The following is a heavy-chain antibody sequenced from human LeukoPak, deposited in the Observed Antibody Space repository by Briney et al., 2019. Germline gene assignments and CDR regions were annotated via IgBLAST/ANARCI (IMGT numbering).Heavy chain of an antibody. V-gene: IGHV3-23*01. J-gene: IGHJ4*02. D-gene: IGHD3-22*01. Sequence: GGSLRLSCAASGFTFNSYGMSWVRQAPGKGLEWVSTISGSGGSTYYADSVKGRFTISRDNSKNTLYLQMNSLRAEDTAVYYCLTSHYYDSSGYYPTVDYWGQGTLVTVSS. CDR1: GFTFNSYG. CDR3: LTSHYYDSSGYYPTVDY. CDR2: ISGSGGST.